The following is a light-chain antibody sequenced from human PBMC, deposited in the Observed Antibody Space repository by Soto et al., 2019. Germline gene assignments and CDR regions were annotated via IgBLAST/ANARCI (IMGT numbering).Light chain of an antibody. CDR2: DSS. V-gene: IGKV3-15*01. CDR1: QGIGST. J-gene: IGKJ5*01. CDR3: QQHNNWPPIT. Sequence: EIVLTQSPAALSVSPGERVTLSCRASQGIGSTLAWYQQKPGQTPRLLIYDSSTRAIGIPTRFTGSGSGTDFILSISSLQSEDFAVYYCQQHNNWPPITFGQGTRLEIK.